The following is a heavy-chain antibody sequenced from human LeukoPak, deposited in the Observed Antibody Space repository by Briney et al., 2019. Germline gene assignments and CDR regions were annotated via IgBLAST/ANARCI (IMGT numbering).Heavy chain of an antibody. J-gene: IGHJ4*02. D-gene: IGHD3-10*01. CDR1: GGSISSSSYY. CDR3: ARVQAYYYGSGSFDY. Sequence: PSETLSLTCTVSGGSISSSSYYWGWIRQPPGKGLEWIGSIYYSGSTYYNPSLKSRVTISVDTSKNQFSLKLSSVTAADTAVYYCARVQAYYYGSGSFDYWGQGTLVTVSS. V-gene: IGHV4-39*07. CDR2: IYYSGST.